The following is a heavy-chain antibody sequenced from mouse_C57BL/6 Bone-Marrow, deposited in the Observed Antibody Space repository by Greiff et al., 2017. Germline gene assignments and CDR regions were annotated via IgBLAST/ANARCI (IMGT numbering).Heavy chain of an antibody. Sequence: TDYNAAFISRLSISKDNSKSQVFFKMNSLQADDTAIYYCARLEVGYWGQGTTLTVSS. J-gene: IGHJ2*01. CDR3: ARLEVGY. V-gene: IGHV2-2*01. CDR2: T.